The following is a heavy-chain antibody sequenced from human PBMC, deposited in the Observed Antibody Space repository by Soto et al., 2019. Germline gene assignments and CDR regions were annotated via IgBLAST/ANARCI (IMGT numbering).Heavy chain of an antibody. CDR2: ISAYNGNT. CDR1: GYTFTSYG. J-gene: IGHJ5*02. V-gene: IGHV1-18*01. Sequence: SVEVSCQASGYTFTSYGSGWVRQAPLQGLEWMGWISAYNGNTNYAQKLQGRVTMTTDTSTSTAYMELRSLRSDDTAVYYCARLLEYCSGGSCQVGWFDPWGQGTLVTGSS. D-gene: IGHD2-15*01. CDR3: ARLLEYCSGGSCQVGWFDP.